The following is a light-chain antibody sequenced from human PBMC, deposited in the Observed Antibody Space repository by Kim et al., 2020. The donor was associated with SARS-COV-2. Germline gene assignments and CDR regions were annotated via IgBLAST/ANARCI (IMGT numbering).Light chain of an antibody. V-gene: IGLV6-57*03. Sequence: GKTVTISCSRSSGSIASNYVQWYKQRPSSAPTTVIYEDNQRPSGVPDRFSGSIDSSSNSASLTISGLKTEDEADYYCQSYDSSNWVFGGGTQLTVL. CDR1: SGSIASNY. J-gene: IGLJ3*02. CDR3: QSYDSSNWV. CDR2: EDN.